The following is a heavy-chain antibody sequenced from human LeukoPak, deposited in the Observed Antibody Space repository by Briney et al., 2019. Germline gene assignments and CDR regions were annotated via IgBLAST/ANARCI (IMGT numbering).Heavy chain of an antibody. J-gene: IGHJ4*02. V-gene: IGHV1-24*01. CDR2: FDPEDGET. CDR1: GYTLTELS. D-gene: IGHD3-22*01. CDR3: ATQGFNYYDSSGYPLHFDY. Sequence: GASVKVSCKVSGYTLTELSMHWVRQTPGKGLEWMGGFDPEDGETIYAQMFQGRVTMTEDTSTDTAYMELSSLRSEDTAVYYCATQGFNYYDSSGYPLHFDYWGQGTLVTVSS.